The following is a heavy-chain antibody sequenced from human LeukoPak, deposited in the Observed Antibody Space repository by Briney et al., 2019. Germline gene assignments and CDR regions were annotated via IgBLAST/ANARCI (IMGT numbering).Heavy chain of an antibody. CDR2: IYYSGST. CDR1: GGSISSGGYY. Sequence: SETLSLTCTVSGGSISSGGYYWSWIRQHPGKGLEWIGYIYYSGSTYYNPSLKSRVTISVDTSKNQFSLKLSSVTAADTAVYYCARVYYDFWSGYYVNWFDPWGQGTLVTVSS. D-gene: IGHD3-3*01. CDR3: ARVYYDFWSGYYVNWFDP. J-gene: IGHJ5*02. V-gene: IGHV4-31*03.